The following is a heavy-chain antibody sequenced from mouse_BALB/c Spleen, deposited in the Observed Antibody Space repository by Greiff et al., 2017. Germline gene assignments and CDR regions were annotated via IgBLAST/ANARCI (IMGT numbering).Heavy chain of an antibody. V-gene: IGHV3-6*02. Sequence: ESGPGLVKPSQSLSLTCSVTGYSITSGYYWNWIRQFPGNKLEWMGYISYDGSNNYNPSLKNRISITRDTSKNQFFLKLNSVTTEDTATYYCARGGGNYLYAMDYWGQGTSVTVSS. D-gene: IGHD2-1*01. CDR3: ARGGGNYLYAMDY. CDR2: ISYDGSN. CDR1: GYSITSGYY. J-gene: IGHJ4*01.